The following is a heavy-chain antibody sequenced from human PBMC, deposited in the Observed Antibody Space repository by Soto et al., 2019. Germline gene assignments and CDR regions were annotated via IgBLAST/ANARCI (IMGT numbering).Heavy chain of an antibody. CDR3: ASGYGDFY. D-gene: IGHD4-17*01. CDR1: GGSISSSSYY. V-gene: IGHV4-39*01. Sequence: SETLSLTCTVSGGSISSSSYYWGWIRQPPGKGLEWIGSIYYSGSTYYNPSLKSRVTISVDTSKNQFSLKLSSVTAADTAVYYCASGYGDFYWGQGTLVTVSS. J-gene: IGHJ4*02. CDR2: IYYSGST.